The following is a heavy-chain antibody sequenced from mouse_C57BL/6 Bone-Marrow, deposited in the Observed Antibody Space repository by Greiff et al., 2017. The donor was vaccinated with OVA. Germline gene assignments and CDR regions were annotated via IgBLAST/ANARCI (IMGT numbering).Heavy chain of an antibody. D-gene: IGHD1-1*01. CDR1: GYTFTSYW. CDR2: IDPSDSYT. J-gene: IGHJ3*01. CDR3: AREGDYYGSSLAWFAY. V-gene: IGHV1-69*01. Sequence: VQLKQPGAELVMPGASVKLSCKASGYTFTSYWMHWVKQRPGQGLEWIGEIDPSDSYTNYNQKFKGKSTLTVDKSSSTAYMQLSSLTSEDSAVYYCAREGDYYGSSLAWFAYWGQGTLVTVSA.